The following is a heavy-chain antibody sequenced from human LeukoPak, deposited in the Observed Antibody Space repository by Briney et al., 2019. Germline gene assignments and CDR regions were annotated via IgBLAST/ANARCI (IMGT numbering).Heavy chain of an antibody. D-gene: IGHD3-10*01. CDR1: GFTFSSYG. Sequence: GGSLRLSCAASGFTFSSYGMHWVRQAPGKGLEWVAVISYDGSNKYYADFVKGGLTISRDNSKNTLYLQMNDLRAEDTAVYYCANGLFSGSYYAYGGQRAVVTVSS. V-gene: IGHV3-30*18. CDR2: ISYDGSNK. J-gene: IGHJ4*02. CDR3: ANGLFSGSYYAY.